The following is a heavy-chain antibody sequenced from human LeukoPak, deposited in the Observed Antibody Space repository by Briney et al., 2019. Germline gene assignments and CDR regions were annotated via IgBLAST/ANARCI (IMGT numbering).Heavy chain of an antibody. V-gene: IGHV6-1*01. CDR1: GDNVSSNSAA. CDR2: TYYRSKWYN. D-gene: IGHD6-19*01. CDR3: ARDPGYSSGGYYYYYYGMDV. Sequence: SQTLSLTCAISGDNVSSNSAAWHWIRQSPSRGLEWLGRTYYRSKWYNDYAVSVKSRITINPDTSKNQFSLQLNSVTPEDTAVYYCARDPGYSSGGYYYYYYGMDVWGQGTAVTVSS. J-gene: IGHJ6*02.